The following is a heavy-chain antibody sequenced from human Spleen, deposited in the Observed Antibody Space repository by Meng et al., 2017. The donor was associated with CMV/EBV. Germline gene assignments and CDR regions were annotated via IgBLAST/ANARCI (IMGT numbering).Heavy chain of an antibody. J-gene: IGHJ4*02. D-gene: IGHD6-13*01. CDR3: ARLYIAAGGLDF. CDR1: GFIFSSDN. Sequence: GESLKISCAASGFIFSSDNIDWVRQAPGKGLEWVSSISGDTNDIYYAESMKGRFTISRDKPKISLFLQVNSLRGEDTAAYFCARLYIAAGGLDFWGQGMLVTVSS. V-gene: IGHV3-21*06. CDR2: ISGDTNDI.